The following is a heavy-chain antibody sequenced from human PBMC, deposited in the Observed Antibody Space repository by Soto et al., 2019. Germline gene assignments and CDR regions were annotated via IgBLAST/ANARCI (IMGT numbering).Heavy chain of an antibody. J-gene: IGHJ4*02. CDR3: ARDSDPSELLLDY. D-gene: IGHD2-15*01. Sequence: EVQLVESGGGLVKPGGSLRLSCAASGFTFSSYSMNWVRQAPGKGLEWVSSISSSSSYIYYADSVKGRFTISRDNAKNSLYLQMNSLRAGDTAVYYCARDSDPSELLLDYWGQGTLVTVSS. CDR2: ISSSSSYI. V-gene: IGHV3-21*01. CDR1: GFTFSSYS.